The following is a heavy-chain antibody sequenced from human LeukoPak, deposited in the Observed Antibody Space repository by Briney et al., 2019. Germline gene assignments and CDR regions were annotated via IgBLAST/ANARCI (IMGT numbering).Heavy chain of an antibody. Sequence: GGSLRLSCAASGFTFSSYAMSWVRQAPGKGLEWVSAISGSGGSTYYADSVKGRFTISRDNSKNTLYLQMNGLRAEDTAVYYRAKDTDYGDYRLGIYYYYYMDVWGKGTTVTVSS. D-gene: IGHD4-17*01. CDR1: GFTFSSYA. J-gene: IGHJ6*03. CDR3: AKDTDYGDYRLGIYYYYYMDV. CDR2: ISGSGGST. V-gene: IGHV3-23*01.